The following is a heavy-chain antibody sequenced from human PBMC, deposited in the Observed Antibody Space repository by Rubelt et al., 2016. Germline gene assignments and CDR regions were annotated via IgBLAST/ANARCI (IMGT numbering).Heavy chain of an antibody. CDR2: IYYSGST. CDR3: ARAVSYYDSSGYGYYYYMDV. J-gene: IGHJ6*03. CDR1: GGSISSSSYY. Sequence: QLQLQESGPGLVKPSETLSLTCTVSGGSISSSSYYWGWIRQPPGKGLEWIGSIYYSGSTYYNPSLKSRVPLSVDTSRNQFSLRLGSVTAADTAVYYCARAVSYYDSSGYGYYYYMDVWGKGTTVTVSS. D-gene: IGHD3-22*01. V-gene: IGHV4-39*07.